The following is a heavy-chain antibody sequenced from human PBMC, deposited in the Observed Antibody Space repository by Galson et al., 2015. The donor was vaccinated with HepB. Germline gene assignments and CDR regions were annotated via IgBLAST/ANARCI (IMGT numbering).Heavy chain of an antibody. J-gene: IGHJ6*02. CDR1: GFTFSSYN. Sequence: SLRLSCAASGFTFSSYNMNWVRQAPGKGLEWISYISFSSSTTFYADSVRGRFTISRDNAKNSLYLQMNSLRDEDTAVYYCAKERADILAMDVWGRGTTVTVSS. V-gene: IGHV3-48*02. D-gene: IGHD3-9*01. CDR2: ISFSSSTT. CDR3: AKERADILAMDV.